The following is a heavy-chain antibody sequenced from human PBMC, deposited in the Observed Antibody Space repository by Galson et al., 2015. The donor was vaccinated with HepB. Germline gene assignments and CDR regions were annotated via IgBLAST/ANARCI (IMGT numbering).Heavy chain of an antibody. Sequence: SCKASGYTFTSYGISWLRQAPGQGLEWMGWISAYNGNTNYAQKLQGRVTMTTDTSTSTAYMELRSLRSDDTAVYYCANSYCGGDCHKGVGYIWGQGTMVTVSS. CDR1: GYTFTSYG. D-gene: IGHD2-21*02. V-gene: IGHV1-18*01. CDR2: ISAYNGNT. J-gene: IGHJ3*02. CDR3: ANSYCGGDCHKGVGYI.